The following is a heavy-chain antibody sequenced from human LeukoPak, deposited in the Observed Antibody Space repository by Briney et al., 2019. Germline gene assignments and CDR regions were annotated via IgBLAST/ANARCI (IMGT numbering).Heavy chain of an antibody. V-gene: IGHV4-30-4*08. CDR2: INHSGST. CDR3: ARGRSQLLWFGEDQYYFDY. J-gene: IGHJ4*02. CDR1: GGSISSGDYY. Sequence: PSQTLSLTCTVSGGSISSGDYYWSWIRQPPGKGLEWIGEINHSGSTNYNPSLKSRVTISVDTSKNQFSLKLSSVTAADTAVYYCARGRSQLLWFGEDQYYFDYWGQGTLVTVSS. D-gene: IGHD3-10*01.